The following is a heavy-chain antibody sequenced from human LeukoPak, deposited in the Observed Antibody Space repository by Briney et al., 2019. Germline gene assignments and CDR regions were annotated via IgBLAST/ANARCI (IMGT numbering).Heavy chain of an antibody. CDR1: GGSISGYY. Sequence: SETLSLTCTVSGGSISGYYWSWIRQPAGKGLEWIGRIYTTGSTNYNPSLKSRVTMSVDTSKNQFSLKLNSVTAADTAVYYCARDWDNSGYYYYYYMDVWGKGTTVTVSS. V-gene: IGHV4-4*07. CDR2: IYTTGST. D-gene: IGHD3-22*01. CDR3: ARDWDNSGYYYYYYMDV. J-gene: IGHJ6*03.